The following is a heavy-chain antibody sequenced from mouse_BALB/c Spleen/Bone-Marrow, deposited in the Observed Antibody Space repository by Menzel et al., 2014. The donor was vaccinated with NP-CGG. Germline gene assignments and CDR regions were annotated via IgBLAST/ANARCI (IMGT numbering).Heavy chain of an antibody. CDR1: GYTFTSYY. CDR2: INPSNGGT. Sequence: QVQLQQSGAELVKPGASVKLSCKASGYTFTSYYMYWVKQRPGQGLEWIGEINPSNGGTNFNEKFKSKATLTVGKSSSTAYMQLSSLTSEGSAVYYCTREGDSPFAYWGQGTLVTVSA. D-gene: IGHD2-13*01. J-gene: IGHJ3*01. CDR3: TREGDSPFAY. V-gene: IGHV1S81*02.